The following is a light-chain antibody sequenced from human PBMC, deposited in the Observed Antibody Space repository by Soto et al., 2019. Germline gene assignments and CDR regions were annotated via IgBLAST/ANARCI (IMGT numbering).Light chain of an antibody. V-gene: IGKV3D-11*02. J-gene: IGKJ5*01. CDR3: QQRRSWQVT. Sequence: ENVLTQSPGTLSLSPGERATLSCLASQSINTYLAWYQQEPGQAPRLLIYDASKRATGIPARFSGSGSGTNFTLTISSLEPEDFAVYYCQQRRSWQVTFGQGTRLEI. CDR2: DAS. CDR1: QSINTY.